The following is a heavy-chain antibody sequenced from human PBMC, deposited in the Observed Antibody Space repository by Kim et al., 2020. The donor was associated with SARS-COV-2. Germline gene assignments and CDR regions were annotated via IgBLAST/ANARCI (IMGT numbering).Heavy chain of an antibody. V-gene: IGHV1-69*13. CDR3: ANQSPYGSGISY. CDR2: IIPIFGTA. Sequence: SVKVSCKASGGTFSSYAISWVRQAPGQGLEWMGGIIPIFGTANYAQKFQGRVTITADESTSTAYMELSSLRSEDTAVYYCANQSPYGSGISYWGQGTLVTVSS. J-gene: IGHJ4*02. CDR1: GGTFSSYA. D-gene: IGHD3-10*01.